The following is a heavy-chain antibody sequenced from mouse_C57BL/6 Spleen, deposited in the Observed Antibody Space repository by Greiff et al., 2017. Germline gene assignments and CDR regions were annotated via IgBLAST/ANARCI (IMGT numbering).Heavy chain of an antibody. CDR1: GYTFTSYW. CDR3: ATKGAAYYAMDY. CDR2: IHPSDSDT. Sequence: VQLQQPGAELVKPGASVKVSCKASGYTFTSYWMHWVKQRPGQGLEWIGRIHPSDSDTNYNQKFKGKAPLTVDKSSSTAYMQLSSLTSEDSAVYYCATKGAAYYAMDYWGQGTSVTVSS. J-gene: IGHJ4*01. V-gene: IGHV1-74*01.